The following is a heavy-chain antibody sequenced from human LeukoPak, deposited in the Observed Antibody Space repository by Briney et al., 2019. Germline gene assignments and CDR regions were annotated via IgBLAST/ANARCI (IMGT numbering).Heavy chain of an antibody. CDR2: IYYSGST. CDR1: GGSISSYY. CDR3: ARHDGMVIENAFDI. Sequence: KPSETLSLTCTVSGGSISSYYWSWIRQPPGKGLEWIGYIYYSGSTNYNPSLKSRVTISVDTSKNQFSLKLSSVTAADTAVYYCARHDGMVIENAFDIWGQGTMVTVSS. J-gene: IGHJ3*02. V-gene: IGHV4-59*08. D-gene: IGHD3-3*01.